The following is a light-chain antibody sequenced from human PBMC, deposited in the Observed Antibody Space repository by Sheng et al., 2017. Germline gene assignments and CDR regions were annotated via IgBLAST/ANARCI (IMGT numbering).Light chain of an antibody. CDR1: QSVSSSY. V-gene: IGKV3-20*01. Sequence: EIVLTQSPGTLSLSPGERATLSCRASQSVSSSYLAWYQQKPGQAPRFLIYGASGRATGIPDRFSGSGSGTEFTLTISSLQPDDFATYYCQQFNTYSLYSFGQGTKLEIK. CDR3: QQFNTYSLYS. J-gene: IGKJ2*03. CDR2: GAS.